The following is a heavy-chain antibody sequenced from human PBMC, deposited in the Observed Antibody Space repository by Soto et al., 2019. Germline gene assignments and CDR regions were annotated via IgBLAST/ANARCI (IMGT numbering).Heavy chain of an antibody. D-gene: IGHD2-8*01. V-gene: IGHV4-59*08. CDR1: GGSIRDYY. J-gene: IGHJ4*02. CDR2: IYYTGTT. CDR3: ARDGKGAAYTNGPYYFDY. Sequence: PSETLSLTCTVSGGSIRDYYWSWIRQPPGKGLEWIGYIYYTGTTKYNPSLKSRVTISVDSSKNQFSLKLDSVTAADTAVYYCARDGKGAAYTNGPYYFDYWGQGALVTVSS.